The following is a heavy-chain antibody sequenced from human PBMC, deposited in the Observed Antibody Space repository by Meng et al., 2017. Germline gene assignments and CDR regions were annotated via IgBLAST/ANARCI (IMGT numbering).Heavy chain of an antibody. J-gene: IGHJ4*02. CDR2: INHSGST. CDR3: ARGVQCSTSCYIDY. V-gene: IGHV4-34*01. D-gene: IGHD2-2*02. Sequence: LRRGGSGRLMPSETLSLTCAVYGGAFSGYYWSWIRQPPGKGLEWIGEINHSGSTNYNPSLKSRVTISVDTSKNQFSLKLSSVTAADTAVYYCARGVQCSTSCYIDYWGQGTLVTVSS. CDR1: GGAFSGYY.